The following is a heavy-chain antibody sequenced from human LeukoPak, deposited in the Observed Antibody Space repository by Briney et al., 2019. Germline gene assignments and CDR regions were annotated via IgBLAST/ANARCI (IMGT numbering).Heavy chain of an antibody. V-gene: IGHV3-21*01. CDR3: ARDYGSGSYTDY. J-gene: IGHJ4*02. D-gene: IGHD3-10*01. Sequence: GGSLRLSCAASGFTFSTYSMNWVRQAPGKGLEWVSSISSSSSYIYYADSVKGRFTISRDNAKNSLYLQMNSLRAEDTAIYYCARDYGSGSYTDYWGQGTLVTVSS. CDR1: GFTFSTYS. CDR2: ISSSSSYI.